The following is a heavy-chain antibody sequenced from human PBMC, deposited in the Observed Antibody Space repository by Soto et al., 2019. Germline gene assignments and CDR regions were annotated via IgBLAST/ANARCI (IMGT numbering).Heavy chain of an antibody. CDR1: GFTFSTYA. J-gene: IGHJ4*02. CDR3: ARGGPRDGYRDLDY. Sequence: EVQLLESGGALVQPGGSLRRSCAASGFTFSTYAMTWVRQAPGKGLGWVASLTNTGDSTHYPDSVKGRVTISRDNSKNTMYLQMSSLRADDTAVYYCARGGPRDGYRDLDYWGQGTKVTVSA. D-gene: IGHD5-18*01. CDR2: LTNTGDST. V-gene: IGHV3-23*01.